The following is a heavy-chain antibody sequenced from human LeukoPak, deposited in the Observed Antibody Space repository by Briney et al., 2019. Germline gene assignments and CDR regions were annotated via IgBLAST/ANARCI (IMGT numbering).Heavy chain of an antibody. Sequence: SCKASGGTFSSYAMHWVRQAPGKGLEWVAVISYDGSNKYYADSVKGRFTISRDNSKNTLYLQMNSLRAEDTAVYYCAKSDSSGYYGGDYWGQGTLVTVSS. CDR3: AKSDSSGYYGGDY. D-gene: IGHD3-22*01. CDR2: ISYDGSNK. J-gene: IGHJ4*02. V-gene: IGHV3-30-3*02. CDR1: GGTFSSYA.